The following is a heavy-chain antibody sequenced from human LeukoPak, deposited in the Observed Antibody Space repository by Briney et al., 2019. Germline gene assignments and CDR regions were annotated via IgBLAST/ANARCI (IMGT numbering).Heavy chain of an antibody. CDR1: GGSFSTYY. Sequence: SETLSLTCTVSGGSFSTYYWSWIRQPAGKGLEWIGRIYTSGSTNYNPSLKSRVTMSVDTSRNQFSLKLSSVTAADTAVYYCARDGGIWDFQHWGQGTLVTVSS. D-gene: IGHD7-27*01. V-gene: IGHV4-4*07. CDR3: ARDGGIWDFQH. J-gene: IGHJ1*01. CDR2: IYTSGST.